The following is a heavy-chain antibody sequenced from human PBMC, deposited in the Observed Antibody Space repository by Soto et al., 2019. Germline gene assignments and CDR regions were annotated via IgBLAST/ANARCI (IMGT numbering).Heavy chain of an antibody. V-gene: IGHV3-23*01. Sequence: EVVLLESRGGLVQPGGSLRLSCEVSGVAFSFYSMSWVRQAPGKGLEWVASISGNGGTTYYAASGKGRFTFSRDNSKNTVYLQMNSLRGEDTAVYYCAKDRGGFTSGWEFFDFWGQGTLVTVSS. J-gene: IGHJ4*02. CDR3: AKDRGGFTSGWEFFDF. CDR2: ISGNGGTT. CDR1: GVAFSFYS. D-gene: IGHD6-19*01.